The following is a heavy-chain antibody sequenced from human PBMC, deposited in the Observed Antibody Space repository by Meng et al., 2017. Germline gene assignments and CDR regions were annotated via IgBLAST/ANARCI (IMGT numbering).Heavy chain of an antibody. J-gene: IGHJ4*02. Sequence: GESLKISCAASGFTFDDYGMSWVRQAPEKGLEWVSGINWNGGSTGYADSVKGRFTISRDNAKNSLYLQMNSLSAEDTALYYCAREGDYYGSDSFDYWGQGTLVTVSS. CDR1: GFTFDDYG. CDR2: INWNGGST. V-gene: IGHV3-20*04. CDR3: AREGDYYGSDSFDY. D-gene: IGHD3-10*01.